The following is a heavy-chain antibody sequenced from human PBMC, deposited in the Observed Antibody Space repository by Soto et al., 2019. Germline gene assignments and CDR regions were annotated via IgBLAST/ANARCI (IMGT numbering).Heavy chain of an antibody. Sequence: QVQLVQSGAEVKKPGASVKVSCKASGYTFTSYAMHWVRQAPGQRLEWMGWINAGNGNTKYSQKFQGRVTITRDTPASTAYMELSSLRSEDTAVYYCARSTMVRGVTPWGQGTLVTVSS. J-gene: IGHJ5*02. CDR3: ARSTMVRGVTP. D-gene: IGHD3-10*01. CDR2: INAGNGNT. CDR1: GYTFTSYA. V-gene: IGHV1-3*01.